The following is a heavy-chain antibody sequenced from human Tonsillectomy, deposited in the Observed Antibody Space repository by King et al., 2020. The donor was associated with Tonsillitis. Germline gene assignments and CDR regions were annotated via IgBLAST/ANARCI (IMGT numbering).Heavy chain of an antibody. CDR3: TRHSPSADSVAPTYYYYGLDV. CDR2: IRSKANSYAT. Sequence: VQLVESGGGLVQPGGSLKLSCAASGFTFSGSAMHWVRQASGKGLEWVGRIRSKANSYATAYAASVKGRLTISRDDSKNTAYLQMNSLKTEDTAVDYCTRHSPSADSVAPTYYYYGLDVWGQGTTVTVSS. J-gene: IGHJ6*02. D-gene: IGHD6-19*01. V-gene: IGHV3-73*02. CDR1: GFTFSGSA.